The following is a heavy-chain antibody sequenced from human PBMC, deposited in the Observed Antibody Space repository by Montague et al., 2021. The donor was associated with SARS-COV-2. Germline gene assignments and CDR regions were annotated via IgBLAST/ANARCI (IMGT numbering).Heavy chain of an antibody. CDR2: INHSGST. CDR3: ARGRRRYNWRDETSYYYGMDV. V-gene: IGHV4-34*01. J-gene: IGHJ6*02. D-gene: IGHD1-20*01. Sequence: SETLSLTCAVYGGSLSGYYWSWIRQPPGKGLEWIGEINHSGSTNXNPSLKSRVTISLDTSKNQFSLKLSSVTAADTAVYYCARGRRRYNWRDETSYYYGMDVWGQGITVTVS. CDR1: GGSLSGYY.